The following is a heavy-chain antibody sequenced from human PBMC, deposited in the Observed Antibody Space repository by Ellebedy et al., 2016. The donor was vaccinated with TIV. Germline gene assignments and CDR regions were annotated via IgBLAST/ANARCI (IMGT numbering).Heavy chain of an antibody. CDR3: AREGTMVRGDDAFDI. Sequence: AASVKVSCKASGYTFTSYGISWVRQAPGQGLEWMGWISAYNGNTNYAQKLQGRVTITRDTSASTAYMELSRLRSDDTAVYYCAREGTMVRGDDAFDIWGQGTMVTVSS. CDR1: GYTFTSYG. V-gene: IGHV1-18*01. J-gene: IGHJ3*02. CDR2: ISAYNGNT. D-gene: IGHD3-10*01.